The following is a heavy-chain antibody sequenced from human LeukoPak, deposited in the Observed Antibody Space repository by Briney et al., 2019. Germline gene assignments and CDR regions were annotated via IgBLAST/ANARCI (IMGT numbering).Heavy chain of an antibody. V-gene: IGHV4-39*01. CDR3: ARVVAAYFDY. CDR1: GGSISSSSYY. Sequence: PSETLSLTCTVSGGSISSSSYYWGWIRQPPGKGLEWIGSIYYSGSTYYNPSLKSRVTISVDTSKNQFSLKLGSVTAADTAVYYCARVVAAYFDYWGQGTLVTVSS. J-gene: IGHJ4*02. D-gene: IGHD2-15*01. CDR2: IYYSGST.